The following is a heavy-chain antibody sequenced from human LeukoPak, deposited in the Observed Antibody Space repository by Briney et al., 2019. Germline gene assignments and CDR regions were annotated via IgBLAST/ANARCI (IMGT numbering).Heavy chain of an antibody. V-gene: IGHV3-7*03. Sequence: GGSLRLSCAVSRLTFSDYWMSWVRHARGRGLEWVANIKQDGSAKHYVDSVKGRFTISRDNAKNSLYLQMNSLRVEDTAVYYCARDYYGLEGFFDYWGQGTLVTVSS. CDR3: ARDYYGLEGFFDY. J-gene: IGHJ4*02. CDR1: RLTFSDYW. CDR2: IKQDGSAK. D-gene: IGHD3-10*01.